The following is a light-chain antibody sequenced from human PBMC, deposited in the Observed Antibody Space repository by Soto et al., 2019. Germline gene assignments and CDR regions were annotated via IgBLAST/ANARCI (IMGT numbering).Light chain of an antibody. CDR1: SGSVSTSYY. V-gene: IGLV8-61*01. J-gene: IGLJ3*02. CDR3: VLHMGSGIWV. CDR2: STN. Sequence: QTVVTQEPSFSVSPGRTVTLTCGLSSGSVSTSYYPSWYQQTPGQAPRTLIYSTNTRSSGVPDRFSGSILGNKAALTITGAQADDESDYYCVLHMGSGIWVFGGGTQLTVL.